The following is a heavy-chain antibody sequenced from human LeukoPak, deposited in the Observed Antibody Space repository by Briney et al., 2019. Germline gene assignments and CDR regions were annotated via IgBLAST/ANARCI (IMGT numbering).Heavy chain of an antibody. Sequence: SVKVSCKASGGTFSSYAISWVRQAPGQGLEWMGRIIPILGIANYAQKFQGRVTITADKSTSTAYMELSSLRSEDTAVYYCARVLTTGIHYYFDYWGQGTLVTVSS. J-gene: IGHJ4*02. CDR2: IIPILGIA. CDR1: GGTFSSYA. CDR3: ARVLTTGIHYYFDY. D-gene: IGHD4-17*01. V-gene: IGHV1-69*04.